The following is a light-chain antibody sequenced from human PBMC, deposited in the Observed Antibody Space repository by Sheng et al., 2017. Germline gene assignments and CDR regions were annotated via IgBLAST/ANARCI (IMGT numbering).Light chain of an antibody. CDR3: QQYNNWPLT. CDR1: QSLSSN. J-gene: IGKJ5*01. CDR2: GAS. V-gene: IGKV3-15*01. Sequence: ETVMTQSPATLSVSPGEGATLSCRASQSLSSNLAWYQQKPGQAPRLLIYGASTRATGIPARFSGSGSGTEFTLTINSLQSEDFAVYHCQQYNNWPLTFGQGTRLEIK.